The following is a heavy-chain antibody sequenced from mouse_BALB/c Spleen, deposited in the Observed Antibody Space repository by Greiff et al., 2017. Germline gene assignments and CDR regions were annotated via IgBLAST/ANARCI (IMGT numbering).Heavy chain of an antibody. J-gene: IGHJ2*01. V-gene: IGHV1S81*02. D-gene: IGHD4-1*01. CDR2: INPSNGGT. Sequence: QVQLQQSGAELVKPGASVKLSCKASGHTFTSYYMYWVKQRPGQGLEWIGEINPSNGGTNFNEKFKSKATLTVNKSSSTAYMQLSSLTSEDSAVYYCTRHWDYFDYWGRGTTLTVTS. CDR1: GHTFTSYY. CDR3: TRHWDYFDY.